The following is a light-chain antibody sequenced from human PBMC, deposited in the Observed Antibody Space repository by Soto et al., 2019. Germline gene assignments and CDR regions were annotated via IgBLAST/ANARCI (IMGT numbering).Light chain of an antibody. J-gene: IGLJ2*01. CDR3: SSYTSSSTLYVV. CDR1: SSDVGGYNY. V-gene: IGLV2-14*01. Sequence: QSALTQPASVSGSPGQSLTISCPGTSSDVGGYNYVSWYQQHPGKAPKLMIYDVSNRPSGVSNRFSGSKSGNTASLTISGLQAEDEADYYCSSYTSSSTLYVVFGGGTKVTVL. CDR2: DVS.